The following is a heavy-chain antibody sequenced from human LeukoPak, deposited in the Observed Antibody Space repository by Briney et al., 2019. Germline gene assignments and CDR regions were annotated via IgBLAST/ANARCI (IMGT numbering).Heavy chain of an antibody. Sequence: GGSLRLSCAASGFTVSSNYMSWVRQAPGKGLEWVSGSGSGGTTYYADSVKGRFTISRDNSKNTLYLQMNSLRAEDTAVYYCAKTAPTSDIVVVVAANYYYMDVWGKGSTVTVSS. D-gene: IGHD2-15*01. J-gene: IGHJ6*03. V-gene: IGHV3-53*01. CDR1: GFTVSSNY. CDR2: SGSGGTT. CDR3: AKTAPTSDIVVVVAANYYYMDV.